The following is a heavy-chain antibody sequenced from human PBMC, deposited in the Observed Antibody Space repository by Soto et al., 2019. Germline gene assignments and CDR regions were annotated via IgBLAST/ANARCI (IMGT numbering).Heavy chain of an antibody. CDR2: ISPMFGAA. Sequence: QVQLVQSGAEMKKPGSSVKVSCQSSGGTFNTYAMNWVRQAPGQGPEWMGDISPMFGAANYAPKFQGRVTSTADESTGTSYMQLSSLPSEDTALYFCAREVQVHTPAFVYWGQGNLVTVSS. J-gene: IGHJ4*02. D-gene: IGHD3-10*01. CDR1: GGTFNTYA. V-gene: IGHV1-69*19. CDR3: AREVQVHTPAFVY.